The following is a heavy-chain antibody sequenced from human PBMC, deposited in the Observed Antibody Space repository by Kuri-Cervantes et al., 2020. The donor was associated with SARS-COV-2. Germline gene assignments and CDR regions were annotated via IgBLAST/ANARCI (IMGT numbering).Heavy chain of an antibody. CDR3: ARDPGGVFLRGIMILSAHWFDT. Sequence: GESLKISCAASGFTVSSYAMHWVRQAPGKGLEWVALISYDGSSKYYADSVKGRFTISRDNSKNTLYLQMSSLRVEDTAVYYCARDPGGVFLRGIMILSAHWFDTWGQGTLVTVSS. D-gene: IGHD3-9*01. V-gene: IGHV3-30*03. J-gene: IGHJ5*02. CDR2: ISYDGSSK. CDR1: GFTVSSYA.